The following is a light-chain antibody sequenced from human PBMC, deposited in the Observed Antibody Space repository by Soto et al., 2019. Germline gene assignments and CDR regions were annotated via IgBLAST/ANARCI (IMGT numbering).Light chain of an antibody. CDR1: QTVSSNY. CDR2: GAS. Sequence: EIILTQSPDTLPLSPGERATLSCMASQTVSSNYLAWCQQRPGQAPRLLIYGASTRAAGIPDRFSGSGSGTDFTLTITRLEPEDSAVYFCQQYTGPPTTFGQGTRLEIK. J-gene: IGKJ5*01. V-gene: IGKV3-20*01. CDR3: QQYTGPPTT.